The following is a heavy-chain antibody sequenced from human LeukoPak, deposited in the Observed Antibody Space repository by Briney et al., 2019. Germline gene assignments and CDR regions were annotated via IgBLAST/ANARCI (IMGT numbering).Heavy chain of an antibody. CDR1: GGSFSGYY. CDR3: ARGSVLRYFDWLFP. D-gene: IGHD3-9*01. J-gene: IGHJ4*02. CDR2: TNHSGST. Sequence: PSETLSLTCAVYGGSFSGYYWSWIRQPPGKGLEWIGETNHSGSTNYNPSLKSRVTISVDTSKNQFSLKLSSVTAADTAVYYCARGSVLRYFDWLFPWGQGTLVTVSS. V-gene: IGHV4-34*01.